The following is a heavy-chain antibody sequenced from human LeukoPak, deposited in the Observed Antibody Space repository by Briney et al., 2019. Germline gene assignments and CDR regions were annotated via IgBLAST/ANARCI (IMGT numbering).Heavy chain of an antibody. V-gene: IGHV4-61*02. D-gene: IGHD6-13*01. CDR1: GGSISSGDYY. Sequence: PSETLSLTCTVSGGSISSGDYYWSWIRQPAGKGLEWIGRIYTSGSTNYNPSLKSRVTMSVDTSKNQFSLKLSSVTAADTAVYYCARDPPRGGLAAAGRGSKTQYYYGMDVWGQGTTVTVSS. CDR3: ARDPPRGGLAAAGRGSKTQYYYGMDV. J-gene: IGHJ6*02. CDR2: IYTSGST.